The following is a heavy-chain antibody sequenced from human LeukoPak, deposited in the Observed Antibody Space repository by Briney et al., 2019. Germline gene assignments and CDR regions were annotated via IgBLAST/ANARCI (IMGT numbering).Heavy chain of an antibody. CDR1: GGSFSGYY. CDR2: VNHSGST. D-gene: IGHD3-16*02. CDR3: ARTLRDYVWGSYRPPAVAYSDY. Sequence: PSETLSLTCAVYGGSFSGYYWSWIRQPPGKGLEWIGEVNHSGSTNYNPSLKSRVTISVDTSKNQFSLKLSSVAAADTAVYYCARTLRDYVWGSYRPPAVAYSDYWGQGTLVTVSS. V-gene: IGHV4-34*01. J-gene: IGHJ4*02.